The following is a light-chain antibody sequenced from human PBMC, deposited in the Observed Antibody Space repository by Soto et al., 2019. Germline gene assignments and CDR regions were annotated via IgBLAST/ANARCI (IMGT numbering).Light chain of an antibody. J-gene: IGKJ2*01. Sequence: EIVLTQSPGTLSLSPGEGGTLSCRASQSISSSYLAWYQQKPGQSPRLRIYAASSRATGIPHRFSGSGSGTDFTLTISRLEPEDFAVYYCQLYGGSHMFSFGQGTKLEIK. CDR1: QSISSSY. CDR3: QLYGGSHMFS. V-gene: IGKV3-20*01. CDR2: AAS.